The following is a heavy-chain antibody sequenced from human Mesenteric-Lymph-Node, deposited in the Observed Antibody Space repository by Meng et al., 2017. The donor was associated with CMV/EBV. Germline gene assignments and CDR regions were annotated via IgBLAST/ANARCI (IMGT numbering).Heavy chain of an antibody. V-gene: IGHV1-18*01. CDR1: GYSFSSYG. CDR3: ARRKVGATYSYYFDY. Sequence: ASVQVSCKASGYSFSSYGISWVRQAPGQGLEWMGWISAYNGHTNYAQKFQGRVTMTTDTSTSTAYMELRSLTSDDTAVYYCARRKVGATYSYYFDYWGQGTLVTVSS. D-gene: IGHD1-26*01. CDR2: ISAYNGHT. J-gene: IGHJ4*02.